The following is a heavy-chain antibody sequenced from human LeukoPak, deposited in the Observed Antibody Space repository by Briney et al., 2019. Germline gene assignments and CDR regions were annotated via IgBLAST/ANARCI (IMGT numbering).Heavy chain of an antibody. J-gene: IGHJ4*02. V-gene: IGHV4-38-2*02. CDR1: GYSISSGYY. CDR3: ARDLYSSGWGYFDY. Sequence: SETLSLTCTISGYSISSGYYWGWIRQPPGKGLEWIGSIYHSGSTYYNPSLKSRVTISLDTSENQFSLKLSSVTAADTAAYYCARDLYSSGWGYFDYWGQGTLVTVSS. D-gene: IGHD6-19*01. CDR2: IYHSGST.